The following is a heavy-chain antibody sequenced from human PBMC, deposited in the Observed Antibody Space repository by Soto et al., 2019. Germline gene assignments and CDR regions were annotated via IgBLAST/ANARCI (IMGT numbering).Heavy chain of an antibody. CDR3: TRGADGFDY. V-gene: IGHV3-13*01. CDR1: GFTFSSYD. Sequence: EVQLVESGGDLVQPGGSLRLSCAASGFTFSSYDFHWVRQATGKGLEWVSGIGTAGDTYYAGSVKGRFIMSRENGKNSLYLQIDSLRAGDTALYYCTRGADGFDYWGQGTLVTVSS. CDR2: IGTAGDT. D-gene: IGHD3-16*01. J-gene: IGHJ4*02.